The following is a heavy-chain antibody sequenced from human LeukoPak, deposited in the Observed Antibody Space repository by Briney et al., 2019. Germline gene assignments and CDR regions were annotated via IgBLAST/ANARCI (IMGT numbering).Heavy chain of an antibody. D-gene: IGHD6-13*01. CDR2: IYDSGNI. Sequence: SETLSLTCTVSGGSISSYYWSWIRQPPGKGLEWLGYIYDSGNINYNPSLKSRVTISVNTSKNQFSLRLRSVTAADTAVYFCARGVVYRSSWYDYKLFDPWGQGTLVTVSS. J-gene: IGHJ5*02. V-gene: IGHV4-59*01. CDR1: GGSISSYY. CDR3: ARGVVYRSSWYDYKLFDP.